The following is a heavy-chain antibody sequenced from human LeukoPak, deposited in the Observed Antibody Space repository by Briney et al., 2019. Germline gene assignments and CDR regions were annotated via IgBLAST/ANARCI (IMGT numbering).Heavy chain of an antibody. D-gene: IGHD3-22*01. CDR3: ARGYDSSGYYYVSWFHP. Sequence: ASVKVSCKASGGTFSSYAISWVRQAPGQGLEWMGGIIPIFGTANYAQKFQGRVTITADESTSTAYMELSSLRSEDTAVYYCARGYDSSGYYYVSWFHPWGQGTLVTVSS. J-gene: IGHJ5*02. V-gene: IGHV1-69*13. CDR2: IIPIFGTA. CDR1: GGTFSSYA.